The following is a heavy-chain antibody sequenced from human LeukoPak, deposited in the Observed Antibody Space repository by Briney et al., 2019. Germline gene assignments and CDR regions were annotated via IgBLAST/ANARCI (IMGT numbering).Heavy chain of an antibody. Sequence: PGGSLRLSCAASGFTFSSYSMNWVRQAPGKGLEWVSSISSSSSYIYYAESVKGRFTISRDNAKNSLYLQMNSLRAEDAAVYYCARDPQSGQSSSWYSDSVHYSDYWGQGTLVTVSS. J-gene: IGHJ4*02. CDR3: ARDPQSGQSSSWYSDSVHYSDY. CDR1: GFTFSSYS. CDR2: ISSSSSYI. D-gene: IGHD6-13*01. V-gene: IGHV3-21*01.